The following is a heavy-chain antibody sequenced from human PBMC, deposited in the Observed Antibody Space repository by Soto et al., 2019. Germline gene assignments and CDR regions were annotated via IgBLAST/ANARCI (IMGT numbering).Heavy chain of an antibody. CDR3: AGGSEKDGSGYYYYGMDV. CDR1: GYTFTSYD. J-gene: IGHJ6*02. D-gene: IGHD3-10*01. CDR2: MNPNSGNT. Sequence: QVQLVQSGAEVKKPGASVKVSCKASGYTFTSYDINWVRQATGQGLEWIGWMNPNSGNTGYAQKFQGRVTMTRNTSISTAYMELSSLRSEDTAVYYCAGGSEKDGSGYYYYGMDVWGQVTTVTVSS. V-gene: IGHV1-8*01.